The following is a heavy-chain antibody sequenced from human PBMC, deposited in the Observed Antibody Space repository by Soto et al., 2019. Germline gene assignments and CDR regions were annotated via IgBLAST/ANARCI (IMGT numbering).Heavy chain of an antibody. CDR3: ARDKRGGNSKVFDI. V-gene: IGHV1-69*13. CDR2: IIPIFGTA. Sequence: SVKVSCKASGGTFSSYAISWVRQAPGQGLEWMGGIIPIFGTANYAQKFQGRVTITADESTSTDYMELSSLRSEDTAVYYCARDKRGGNSKVFDIWGQGSMVTVSS. D-gene: IGHD2-21*02. J-gene: IGHJ3*02. CDR1: GGTFSSYA.